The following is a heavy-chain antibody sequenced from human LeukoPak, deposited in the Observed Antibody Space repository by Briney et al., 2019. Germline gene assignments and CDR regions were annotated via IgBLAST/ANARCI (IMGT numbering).Heavy chain of an antibody. CDR2: ISASGVNT. J-gene: IGHJ4*02. CDR3: TKASRH. V-gene: IGHV3-23*01. CDR1: EVTFRKFA. Sequence: GGSLRLSCAASEVTFRKFAMNWVRQAPGKGLDWVPAISASGVNTFYADSVKGRFTISRDNSRNTLFLQMNSLRAEDTATYYCTKASRHWGQGTLVTVSS.